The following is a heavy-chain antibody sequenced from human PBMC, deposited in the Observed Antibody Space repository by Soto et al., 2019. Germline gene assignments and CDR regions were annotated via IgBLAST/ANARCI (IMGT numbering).Heavy chain of an antibody. CDR2: IYPGDSDT. V-gene: IGHV5-51*01. CDR1: GYSFTSYW. D-gene: IGHD3-3*01. J-gene: IGHJ5*02. CDR3: ARRDGDGVVIIGGRFDP. Sequence: PGESLKISCKGSGYSFTSYWIGWVRQMPGKGLEWMGIIYPGDSDTRYSPSFQGQVTISADKSISTAYLQWSSLKASGTAMYYCARRDGDGVVIIGGRFDPWGQGTLVTVSS.